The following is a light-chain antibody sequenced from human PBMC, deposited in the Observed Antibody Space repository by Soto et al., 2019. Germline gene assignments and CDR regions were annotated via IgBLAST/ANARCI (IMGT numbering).Light chain of an antibody. CDR3: QQYGSSPWT. CDR2: GAS. V-gene: IGKV3-20*01. Sequence: EILLTQSPGTLSLSPGERATLSCRASQSVSSSYLAWYQQKPGQAPRLLIYGASSRATGIPDTFSGSGSGTDFTLTISRLEPEDFAVYFCQQYGSSPWTFGQGTKVDIK. CDR1: QSVSSSY. J-gene: IGKJ1*01.